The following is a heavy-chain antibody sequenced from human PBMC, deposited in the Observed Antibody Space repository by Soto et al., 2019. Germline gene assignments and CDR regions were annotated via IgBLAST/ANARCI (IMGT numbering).Heavy chain of an antibody. V-gene: IGHV3-48*03. D-gene: IGHD3-3*01. Sequence: PGGSLRLSCAASGFTFSSYEMNWVRQAPGKGLEWVSYISSGGSTKYYADSVKGRFTISRDNAKNSLSLQMNSLRPEDTAVYYCAKDGDYDFWGGHDGFDIWGQGTMVTVSS. CDR2: ISSGGSTK. J-gene: IGHJ3*02. CDR3: AKDGDYDFWGGHDGFDI. CDR1: GFTFSSYE.